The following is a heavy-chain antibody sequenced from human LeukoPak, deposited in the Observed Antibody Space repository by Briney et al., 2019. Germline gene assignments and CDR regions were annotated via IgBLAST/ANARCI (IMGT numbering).Heavy chain of an antibody. CDR2: TQYRTRWFN. D-gene: IGHD6-25*01. Sequence: SQTLSRTCAISGESLSSNSAASNWTRQSPSRGREWLGRTQYRTRWFNDYAVSVKSRITIDPDTSKNQFSLHLNSVTPEDTAVYYCTKVAAGGGYYGMDVWGKGTTVTVSS. J-gene: IGHJ6*04. CDR1: GESLSSNSAA. V-gene: IGHV6-1*01. CDR3: TKVAAGGGYYGMDV.